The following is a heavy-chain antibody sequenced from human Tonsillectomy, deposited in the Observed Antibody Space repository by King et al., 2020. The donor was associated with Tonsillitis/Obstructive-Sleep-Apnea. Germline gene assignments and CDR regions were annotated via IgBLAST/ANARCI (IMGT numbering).Heavy chain of an antibody. V-gene: IGHV3-33*01. CDR1: GFTFSSYG. J-gene: IGHJ4*02. CDR3: ARGDAYYDFWSGYYTGSDFDY. D-gene: IGHD3-3*01. Sequence: VQLVESGGGVVQPGRSLRLSCAAAGFTFSSYGMHWVRQAPGKGLEWVAGIWYDGSNKYYAESVKGRFTISRDNSKNTLYLQMNSLRAEDTAVYYCARGDAYYDFWSGYYTGSDFDYWGQGTLVTVSS. CDR2: IWYDGSNK.